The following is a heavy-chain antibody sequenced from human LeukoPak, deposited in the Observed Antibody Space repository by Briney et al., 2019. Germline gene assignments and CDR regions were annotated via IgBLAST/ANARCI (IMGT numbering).Heavy chain of an antibody. Sequence: ASDKASCMSSGFTSSVATVRWVPQTRGQNLEWITWIVVGSGNTNYAQKFQERLILTRDMATRTVYMELSSLSSEDTAVYYCAAGRDLQILAALDFWGQGPLVTVSA. D-gene: IGHD3-9*01. V-gene: IGHV1-58*01. CDR3: AAGRDLQILAALDF. CDR1: GFTSSVAT. CDR2: IVVGSGNT. J-gene: IGHJ4*01.